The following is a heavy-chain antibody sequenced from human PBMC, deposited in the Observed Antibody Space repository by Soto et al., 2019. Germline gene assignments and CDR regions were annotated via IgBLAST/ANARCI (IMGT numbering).Heavy chain of an antibody. Sequence: QVHLVQSGAEVKKPGASVKVSCKGSGYAFTTYGITWVRQAPGQGLEWMGWISAHNGNTNYAQKLQGRVTVTRDTSTSKAYMELRGLRSDDTAVYYCARGRYGDYWGQGALVTVSS. CDR3: ARGRYGDY. J-gene: IGHJ4*02. V-gene: IGHV1-18*01. D-gene: IGHD1-1*01. CDR1: GYAFTTYG. CDR2: ISAHNGNT.